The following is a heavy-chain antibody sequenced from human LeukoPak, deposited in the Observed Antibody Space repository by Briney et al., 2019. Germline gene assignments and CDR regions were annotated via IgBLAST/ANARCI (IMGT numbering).Heavy chain of an antibody. CDR2: ISSSSSYI. CDR1: GFTFSSYE. Sequence: GGSLRLSCAASGFTFSSYEMNWVRQAPGKGLEWVSSISSSSSYIYYADSVKGRFTISRDNAKNSLYLQMNSLRAEDTAVYYCARDEGTYGDPYYFDYWGQGTLVTVSS. V-gene: IGHV3-21*01. J-gene: IGHJ4*02. D-gene: IGHD4-17*01. CDR3: ARDEGTYGDPYYFDY.